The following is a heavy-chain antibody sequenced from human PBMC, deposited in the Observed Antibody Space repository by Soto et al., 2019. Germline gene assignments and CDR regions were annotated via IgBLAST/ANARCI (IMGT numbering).Heavy chain of an antibody. V-gene: IGHV3-53*01. J-gene: IGHJ4*02. CDR2: IYSGGST. CDR3: ARSVGGGTYFDY. Sequence: GGSLRLSCAASGFTVSSNYMSWVRQAPGKGLEWVSVIYSGGSTYYADSVRGRFTISRDNSKNTLYLQMNSLRAEDTAVYYCARSVGGGTYFDYWGQGTQVTVSS. D-gene: IGHD1-26*01. CDR1: GFTVSSNY.